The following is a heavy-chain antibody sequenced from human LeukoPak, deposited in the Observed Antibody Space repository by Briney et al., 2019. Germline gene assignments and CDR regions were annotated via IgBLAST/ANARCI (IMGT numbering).Heavy chain of an antibody. D-gene: IGHD6-19*01. CDR1: GYTFTSYG. V-gene: IGHV1-18*01. Sequence: GASVKVSCKASGYTFTSYGISWVRQAPGQGLEWMGWISAYNGNTNYAQKLQGRVTMTTDTSTSTAYMELRSLRSDDTAVYYCARDFRAGIAVAGTEKRRAFDIWGQGTMVTVSS. CDR2: ISAYNGNT. CDR3: ARDFRAGIAVAGTEKRRAFDI. J-gene: IGHJ3*02.